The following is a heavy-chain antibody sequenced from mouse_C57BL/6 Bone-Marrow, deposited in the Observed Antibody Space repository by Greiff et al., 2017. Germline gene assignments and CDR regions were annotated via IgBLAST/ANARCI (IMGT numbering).Heavy chain of an antibody. D-gene: IGHD1-1*01. CDR2: ISSGGDYI. J-gene: IGHJ1*03. CDR3: TRDITTVRSGDWYFDV. CDR1: GFTFSSYA. Sequence: EVQLVESGEGLVKPGGSLKLSCAASGFTFSSYAMSWVRQTPEKRLEWVAYISSGGDYISYADTVKGRFTISRDNARNTLYLQMSSLKSEDTAMYYCTRDITTVRSGDWYFDVWGTGTTVTVSS. V-gene: IGHV5-9-1*02.